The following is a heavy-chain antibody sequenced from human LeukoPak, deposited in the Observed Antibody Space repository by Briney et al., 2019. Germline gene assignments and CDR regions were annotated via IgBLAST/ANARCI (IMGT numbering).Heavy chain of an antibody. J-gene: IGHJ4*02. CDR3: AGVLGYCSGGSCYESYFDY. Sequence: SETLSLTCAVYGGSFSGYYWSWIRQPPGKGLEWIGEINHSGSTNYNPSLKSRVTISVDTSKNQFSLKLSSVTAADTAVYYCAGVLGYCSGGSCYESYFDYWGQGTLVTVSS. D-gene: IGHD2-15*01. CDR2: INHSGST. CDR1: GGSFSGYY. V-gene: IGHV4-34*01.